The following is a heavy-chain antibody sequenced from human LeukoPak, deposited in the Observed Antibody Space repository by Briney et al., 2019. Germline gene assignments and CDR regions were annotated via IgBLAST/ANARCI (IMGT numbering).Heavy chain of an antibody. CDR2: ISAYNGNT. CDR1: GYTFSSYG. J-gene: IGHJ6*03. Sequence: GASVKVSCKASGYTFSSYGISWVRKAPGQGLEWMGWISAYNGNTNYAQKFQGRVTMTTDTSTSTAYMELRSLRSDDTAVYYCARDPFCSSTSCYAGYYYYHYMDVWGKGTTVTVS. D-gene: IGHD2-2*01. V-gene: IGHV1-18*01. CDR3: ARDPFCSSTSCYAGYYYYHYMDV.